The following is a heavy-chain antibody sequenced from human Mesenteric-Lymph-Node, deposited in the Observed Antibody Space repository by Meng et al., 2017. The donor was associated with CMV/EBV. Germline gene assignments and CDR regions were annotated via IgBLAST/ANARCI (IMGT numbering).Heavy chain of an antibody. CDR2: INPSGGST. J-gene: IGHJ4*02. D-gene: IGHD6-13*01. CDR3: ANTRIAAAGPFDY. V-gene: IGHV1-46*01. CDR1: GYTFTSYY. Sequence: CKASGYTFTSYYMHWVRQAPGQGLEWMGIINPSGGSTSYAQKFQGRVTMTRDTSTSTVYMELSSLRSEDTAVYYCANTRIAAAGPFDYWGQGTLVTVSS.